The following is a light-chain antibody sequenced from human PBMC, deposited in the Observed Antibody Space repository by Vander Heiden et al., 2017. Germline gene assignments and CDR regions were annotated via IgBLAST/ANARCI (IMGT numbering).Light chain of an antibody. J-gene: IGLJ2*01. CDR1: SRDGRGYNY. CDR2: EVS. CDR3: SSHAGSNHLV. Sequence: QSALPQPPSASGSPGQSVTISCTGTSRDGRGYNYVSWYQQQPGKAPKFMIYEVSKRPSGVPDRFSGSKSGNTASLTVSGLQAEDEADYYCSSHAGSNHLVFGGGTKLTVL. V-gene: IGLV2-8*01.